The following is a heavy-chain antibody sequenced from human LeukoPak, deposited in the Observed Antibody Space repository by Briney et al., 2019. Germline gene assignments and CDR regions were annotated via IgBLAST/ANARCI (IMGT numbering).Heavy chain of an antibody. V-gene: IGHV1-18*01. J-gene: IGHJ4*02. Sequence: ASVKVSCKASGYTFTSYGISWVRQAPGQGLEWMGLISAYNGYTNYAQKLQGRVTLTTDTSTSTAYMELRSLRSDDTAVYYCAREGVVVISTGSFDYWGQGTLVTVSS. CDR1: GYTFTSYG. CDR2: ISAYNGYT. D-gene: IGHD2-15*01. CDR3: AREGVVVISTGSFDY.